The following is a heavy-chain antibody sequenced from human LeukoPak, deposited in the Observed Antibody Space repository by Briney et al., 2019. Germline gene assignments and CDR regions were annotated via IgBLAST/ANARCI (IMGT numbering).Heavy chain of an antibody. CDR1: GFTFSSYA. V-gene: IGHV3-30-3*01. CDR3: ARDYSYGATDYYYGMDV. CDR2: ISYDGSNK. J-gene: IGHJ6*02. D-gene: IGHD5-18*01. Sequence: PGGSLRLSCAASGFTFSSYAMHWVRQAPGKGLEWVAVISYDGSNKYYADSVKGRFTISRDNSKNTLYLQMNSLRAEDTAVYYCARDYSYGATDYYYGMDVWGQGTTVTVSS.